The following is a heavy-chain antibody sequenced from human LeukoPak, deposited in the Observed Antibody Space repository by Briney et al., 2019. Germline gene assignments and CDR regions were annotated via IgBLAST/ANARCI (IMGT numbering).Heavy chain of an antibody. J-gene: IGHJ4*02. CDR3: ARKQVEPDRYFDY. V-gene: IGHV7-4-1*02. CDR1: GYTFTTYS. CDR2: INTNSGSP. Sequence: ASVKVSCKASGYTFTTYSLNWVRQAPGQGLEWMGWINTNSGSPTYAQGFTGRFVFSLDTSVNTAFLKISSLEAEDTAVYYCARKQVEPDRYFDYWGQGTLVTVSS. D-gene: IGHD6-6*01.